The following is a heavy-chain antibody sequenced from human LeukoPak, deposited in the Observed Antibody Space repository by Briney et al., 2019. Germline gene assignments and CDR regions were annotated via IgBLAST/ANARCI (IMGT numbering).Heavy chain of an antibody. J-gene: IGHJ4*02. V-gene: IGHV4-59*08. CDR3: ARHDSSGYPYYFDY. D-gene: IGHD3-22*01. Sequence: SETLSLTCTVSGGSISSYYWSWIRQPPGKGLEWIGYIYYSGSTNYNPSLKSRVTILVDTSKNQFSLKLSSVTAADTAVYYCARHDSSGYPYYFDYWGQGTLVTVSS. CDR2: IYYSGST. CDR1: GGSISSYY.